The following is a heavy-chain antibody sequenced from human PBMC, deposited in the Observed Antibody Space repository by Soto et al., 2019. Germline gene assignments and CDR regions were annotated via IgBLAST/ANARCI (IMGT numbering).Heavy chain of an antibody. CDR1: GGTFSSYA. Sequence: GASVKVSCKASGGTFSSYAISWVRQAPGQGLEWMGGIIPIFGTANYAQKFQGRVTITADKSTSTAYMELSSLRSEDTAVYYCARDQRGRYSGYDSDYWGQGTLVTVSS. J-gene: IGHJ4*02. D-gene: IGHD5-12*01. V-gene: IGHV1-69*06. CDR3: ARDQRGRYSGYDSDY. CDR2: IIPIFGTA.